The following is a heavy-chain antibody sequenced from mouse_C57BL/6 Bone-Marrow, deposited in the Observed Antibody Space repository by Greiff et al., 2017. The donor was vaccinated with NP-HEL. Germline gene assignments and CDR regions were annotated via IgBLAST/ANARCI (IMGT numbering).Heavy chain of an antibody. V-gene: IGHV3-8*01. D-gene: IGHD2-5*01. CDR1: GYSITSDY. Sequence: EVKLMESGPGLAKPSQTLSLTCSVTGYSITSDYWNWIRKFPGNKLEYMGYISYSGSTYYNPSLKSRISITRDTSKNQYYLQLNSVTTEDTATYYCARFYSNHYYAMDYWGQGTSVTVSS. CDR3: ARFYSNHYYAMDY. CDR2: ISYSGST. J-gene: IGHJ4*01.